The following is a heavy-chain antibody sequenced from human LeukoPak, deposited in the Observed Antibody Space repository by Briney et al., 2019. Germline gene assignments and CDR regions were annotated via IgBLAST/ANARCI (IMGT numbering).Heavy chain of an antibody. Sequence: GGSLRLSCAASGFTFSNYNMNRVRQAPGKGLEWVSSISIGSTFVYYTDSMRGRFTISRDDAKNSLYLQMDRLRVEDTAVYYCARDNYSREPVNYYGMDVWGQGTTVTVSS. V-gene: IGHV3-21*01. CDR3: ARDNYSREPVNYYGMDV. D-gene: IGHD6-13*01. J-gene: IGHJ6*02. CDR1: GFTFSNYN. CDR2: ISIGSTFV.